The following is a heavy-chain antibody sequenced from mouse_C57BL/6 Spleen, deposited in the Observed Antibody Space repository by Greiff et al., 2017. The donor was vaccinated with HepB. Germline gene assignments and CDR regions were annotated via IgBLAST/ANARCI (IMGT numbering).Heavy chain of an antibody. V-gene: IGHV2-2*01. CDR2: IWSGGST. CDR1: GFSLTSYG. CDR3: ASVAY. J-gene: IGHJ3*01. Sequence: QVQLKESGPGLVQPSQSLSITCTVSGFSLTSYGVHWVRQSPGKGLEWLGVIWSGGSTDYNAAFISRLSISKDNSKSQVFFEMNSLQADDTAIYYCASVAYWGQGTLVTVSA.